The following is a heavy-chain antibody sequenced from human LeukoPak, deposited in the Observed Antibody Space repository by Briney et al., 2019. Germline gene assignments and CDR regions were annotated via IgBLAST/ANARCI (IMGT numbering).Heavy chain of an antibody. V-gene: IGHV3-66*01. CDR1: GFTVSSNY. D-gene: IGHD4-11*01. CDR3: ARDRFRGNYDPNYYYYGMDV. CDR2: IYSGGST. Sequence: GGSLRLSCAAPGFTVSSNYMSWVRQAPGKGLEWVSVIYSGGSTYYADSVKGRFTISRDNSKNTLYLQMNSLRAEDTAVYYCARDRFRGNYDPNYYYYGMDVWGQGTTVTASS. J-gene: IGHJ6*02.